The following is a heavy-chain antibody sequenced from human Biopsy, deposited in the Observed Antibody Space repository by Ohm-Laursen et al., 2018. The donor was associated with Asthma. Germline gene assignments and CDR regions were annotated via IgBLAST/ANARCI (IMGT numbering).Heavy chain of an antibody. J-gene: IGHJ4*02. Sequence: SLRLSCTASGFTFSSYAMHWVRQAPGKGLEWVAVISYDGSNKYYADSVKGRLTISRDNSKNTLYLQMNSLRAEDTAVYYCASQSSGPDFWSGYYYFDYWGQGTLVTVSS. V-gene: IGHV3-30*04. CDR1: GFTFSSYA. CDR3: ASQSSGPDFWSGYYYFDY. D-gene: IGHD3-3*01. CDR2: ISYDGSNK.